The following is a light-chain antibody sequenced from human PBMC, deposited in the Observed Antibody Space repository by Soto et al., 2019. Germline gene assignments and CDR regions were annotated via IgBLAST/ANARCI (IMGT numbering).Light chain of an antibody. Sequence: EIGLTQSPGTLSLSPGESATLSCKASESIYINSFAWYYQKPGQPPRLLIYGASTRATGIPDMFSGSGSGTDFVLSIDRLEVEDSGIYYCQQYGASPFSFGPGTRVDIK. J-gene: IGKJ3*01. CDR3: QQYGASPFS. V-gene: IGKV3-20*01. CDR2: GAS. CDR1: ESIYINS.